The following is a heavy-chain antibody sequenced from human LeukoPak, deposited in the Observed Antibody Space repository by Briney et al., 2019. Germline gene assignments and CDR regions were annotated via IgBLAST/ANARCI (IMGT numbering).Heavy chain of an antibody. CDR2: INPSGSFT. V-gene: IGHV3-74*01. CDR3: ARDMIRGVVNN. Sequence: EGSLRLSCAASGFTFRSYGMHWVRQVPGKGLVWVSLINPSGSFTTYADSVKGRFTISRGNAKNRLYMQMNSLRVEDTAVYYCARDMIRGVVNNWGQGALVTVSS. CDR1: GFTFRSYG. D-gene: IGHD3-10*01. J-gene: IGHJ4*02.